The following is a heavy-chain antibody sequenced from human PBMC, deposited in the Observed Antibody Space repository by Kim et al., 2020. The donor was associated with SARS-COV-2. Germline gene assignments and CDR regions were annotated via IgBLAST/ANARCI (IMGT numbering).Heavy chain of an antibody. D-gene: IGHD6-19*01. J-gene: IGHJ4*02. CDR3: ARLVGIAVADGVWYFDY. V-gene: IGHV4-39*01. CDR1: GGSISSSSYY. Sequence: SETLSLTCTVSGGSISSSSYYWGWIRQPPGKGLEWIGSIYYSGSTYYNPSLKSRVTISVDTSKNQFSLKLSSVTAADTAVYYCARLVGIAVADGVWYFDYWGQGTLVTVSS. CDR2: IYYSGST.